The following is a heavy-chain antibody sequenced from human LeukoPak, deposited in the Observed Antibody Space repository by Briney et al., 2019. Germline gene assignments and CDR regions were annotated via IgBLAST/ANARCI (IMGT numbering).Heavy chain of an antibody. D-gene: IGHD6-13*01. Sequence: SETLSLTCTVSGGSISGYYWSWIRQPPGKGLEWIAEIHHSGTTKYNPSLESRVTISMDTSKNQFSLKLSSLTAADTAVYYCSSHVSAAAGGRWGPGTLVTVSS. CDR3: SSHVSAAAGGR. V-gene: IGHV4-34*01. J-gene: IGHJ4*02. CDR2: IHHSGTT. CDR1: GGSISGYY.